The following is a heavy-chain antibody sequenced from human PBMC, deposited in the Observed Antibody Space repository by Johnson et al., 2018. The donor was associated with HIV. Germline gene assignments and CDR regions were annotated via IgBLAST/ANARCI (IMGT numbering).Heavy chain of an antibody. J-gene: IGHJ3*02. D-gene: IGHD3-3*01. CDR3: ALTESRVLEWLFRAFDI. CDR2: ISYDGSKI. CDR1: GFTFSSYG. V-gene: IGHV3-30*03. Sequence: QEKLVESGGGVVQPGRSLRLSCAASGFTFSSYGMHWVRQAPGKGLEWVAVISYDGSKIFYADSVKGRFTISRDNSKNTLFLQMNSLRADDTAIYYCALTESRVLEWLFRAFDIWGQGTMVTVSS.